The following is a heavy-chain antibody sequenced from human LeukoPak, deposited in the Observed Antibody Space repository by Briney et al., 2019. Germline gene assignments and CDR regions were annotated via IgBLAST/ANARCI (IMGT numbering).Heavy chain of an antibody. V-gene: IGHV3-23*01. J-gene: IGHJ3*02. CDR3: ARDLETTVTTHDAFDI. D-gene: IGHD4-17*01. CDR2: ISGSGSST. CDR1: GFTFSSYA. Sequence: PGGSLRLSCAASGFTFSSYAMSWVRQAPGKGLEWVSAISGSGSSTYYADSVKGRFTISRDNAKNSLYLQMNSLRAEDTAVYYCARDLETTVTTHDAFDIWGQGTMVTVSS.